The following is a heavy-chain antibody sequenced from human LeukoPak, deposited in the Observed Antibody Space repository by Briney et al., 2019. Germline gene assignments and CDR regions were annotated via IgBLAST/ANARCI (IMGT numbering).Heavy chain of an antibody. Sequence: SETLSLTCAVYGGSFSGYYWSWIRQPPGKGLEWIGEINHSGSTNYNPSLKSRVTISVDTSKNQFSLKLSSVTAADTAVYYCARRGNLSLLRWGQGTLVTVST. J-gene: IGHJ4*02. CDR1: GGSFSGYY. CDR3: ARRGNLSLLR. D-gene: IGHD1-7*01. CDR2: INHSGST. V-gene: IGHV4-34*01.